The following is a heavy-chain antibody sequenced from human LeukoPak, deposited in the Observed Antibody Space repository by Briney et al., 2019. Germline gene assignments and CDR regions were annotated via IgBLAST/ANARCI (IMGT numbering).Heavy chain of an antibody. D-gene: IGHD1-26*01. CDR3: ARGEQGARVDY. Sequence: SETLSLTCSVSGGSISSYYWSWIRRPAGKGLEWIGRIYTSGSTNYNPSLKSRVTMSVDTSKNQFSLKLTSVTAADTAVYYCARGEQGARVDYWGQGTLVTVSS. CDR1: GGSISSYY. CDR2: IYTSGST. J-gene: IGHJ4*02. V-gene: IGHV4-4*07.